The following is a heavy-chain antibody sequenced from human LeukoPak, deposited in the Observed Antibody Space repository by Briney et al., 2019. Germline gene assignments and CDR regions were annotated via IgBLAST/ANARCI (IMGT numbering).Heavy chain of an antibody. CDR3: ARDSWGYYDNDY. Sequence: GGSLRLSCAASGFTFSSYSMNWVRQAPGKGLEWVSSISSSSSYIYYADSVKGRFTISRDNAKNSLYLQMNSLRAEGTAVYYCARDSWGYYDNDYWGQGTLVTVSS. CDR2: ISSSSSYI. D-gene: IGHD3-9*01. J-gene: IGHJ4*02. V-gene: IGHV3-21*01. CDR1: GFTFSSYS.